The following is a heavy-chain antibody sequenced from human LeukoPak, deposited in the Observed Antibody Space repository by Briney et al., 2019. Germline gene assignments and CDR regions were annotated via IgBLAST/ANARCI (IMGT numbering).Heavy chain of an antibody. D-gene: IGHD5-24*01. Sequence: SETLSLTCSVSGGSISSYYWSWIRQPPGKGLEFIGYIAASGTTKHNPSLKSRVTISMGTSKNQFSLKLSSVTAADTAVYYCARANGDTEFDYWGQGTLVTVSS. V-gene: IGHV4-4*08. J-gene: IGHJ4*02. CDR3: ARANGDTEFDY. CDR2: IAASGTT. CDR1: GGSISSYY.